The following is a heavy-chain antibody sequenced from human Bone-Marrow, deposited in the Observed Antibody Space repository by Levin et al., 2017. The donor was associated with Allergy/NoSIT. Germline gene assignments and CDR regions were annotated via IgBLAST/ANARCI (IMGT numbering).Heavy chain of an antibody. Sequence: SQTLSLTCTVSGGSISSGSYYWSWIRQPAGKGLEWIGRIYTTGSTNYNPSLKSRVTISVDTSKNQFSLKLSSVTAADTAVYYCARGRALFDYWGQGALVTVSS. CDR1: GGSISSGSYY. CDR2: IYTTGST. V-gene: IGHV4-61*02. J-gene: IGHJ4*02. CDR3: ARGRALFDY.